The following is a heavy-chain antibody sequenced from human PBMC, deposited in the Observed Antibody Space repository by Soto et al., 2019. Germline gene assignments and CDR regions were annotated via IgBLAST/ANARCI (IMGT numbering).Heavy chain of an antibody. J-gene: IGHJ6*02. CDR1: GYTFTGYY. V-gene: IGHV1-2*04. Sequence: ASVKVSCKASGYTFTGYYMHWVRQAPGQGLEWMGWINPNSGGTNYAQKFQGWVTMTRDTSISTAYMELSRLRSDDTAVYYCARDRPDYYDSSGYSNYYYYGMDVWGQGTTVTVSS. D-gene: IGHD3-22*01. CDR2: INPNSGGT. CDR3: ARDRPDYYDSSGYSNYYYYGMDV.